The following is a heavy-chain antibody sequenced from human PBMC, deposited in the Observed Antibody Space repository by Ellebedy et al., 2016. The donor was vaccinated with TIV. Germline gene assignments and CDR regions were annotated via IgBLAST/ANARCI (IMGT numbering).Heavy chain of an antibody. J-gene: IGHJ5*02. Sequence: ASVKVSXXASGYTFTSYYMHWVRQAPGQGLEWMGIINPSGGSTSYAQKFQGRVTMTRDTSTSTVYMELSSLRSEDTAVYYCAREAESRANRVPYNWFDPWGQGTLVTVSS. D-gene: IGHD1-14*01. CDR3: AREAESRANRVPYNWFDP. V-gene: IGHV1-46*01. CDR1: GYTFTSYY. CDR2: INPSGGST.